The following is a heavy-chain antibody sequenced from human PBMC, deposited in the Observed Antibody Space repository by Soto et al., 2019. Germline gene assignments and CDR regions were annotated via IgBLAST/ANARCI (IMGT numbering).Heavy chain of an antibody. D-gene: IGHD4-4*01. V-gene: IGHV4-30-4*01. CDR2: IYYSGNT. CDR3: AKTITLTNNAFDI. CDR1: GGSISSGDYY. J-gene: IGHJ3*02. Sequence: QVQLQESGPGLVKPSQTLSLTCTVSGGSISSGDYYWTWIRQPPGKGLEWIGYIYYSGNTYYNPSLKIRLTISLYTSKSQFSLKLSSVAAADTAVYYCAKTITLTNNAFDIWGQGTMVTVSS.